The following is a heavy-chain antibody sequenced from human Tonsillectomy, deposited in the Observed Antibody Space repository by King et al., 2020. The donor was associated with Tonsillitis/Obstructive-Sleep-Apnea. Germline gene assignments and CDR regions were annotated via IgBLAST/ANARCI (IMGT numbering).Heavy chain of an antibody. V-gene: IGHV1-18*01. Sequence: GQLVQSGAEVKKPGASVKVSCKAPGYTFTNYGIIWVRQAPGQGLEWMGWISAYNGNTNYAQNLQGRVTMTTDTSTSTAYMELRSLRSDDTAVYYCAREAIYYYGMDVWGQGTTVTVSS. CDR3: AREAIYYYGMDV. CDR1: GYTFTNYG. CDR2: ISAYNGNT. J-gene: IGHJ6*02. D-gene: IGHD3-9*01.